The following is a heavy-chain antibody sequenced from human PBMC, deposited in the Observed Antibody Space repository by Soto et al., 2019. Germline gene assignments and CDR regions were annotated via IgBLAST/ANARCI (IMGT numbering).Heavy chain of an antibody. D-gene: IGHD2-21*02. J-gene: IGHJ4*02. CDR2: ISGSGGST. V-gene: IGHV3-23*01. Sequence: EVQLLESGGGLVQPGGSLRLSCAASGFTFSSYDMSWVRKAAGKGLEWVSAISGSGGSTYYADSVKGRFTISRDNSKNTLYLQMNRLRSEDTAVYYCAKGDYYAPPGYWGQETLLTVSS. CDR3: AKGDYYAPPGY. CDR1: GFTFSSYD.